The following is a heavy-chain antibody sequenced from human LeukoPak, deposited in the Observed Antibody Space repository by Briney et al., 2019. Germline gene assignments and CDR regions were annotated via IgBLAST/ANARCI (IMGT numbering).Heavy chain of an antibody. CDR2: IYSGGGT. D-gene: IGHD5-12*01. CDR3: ARDHMVATRGNYDYYYYIYV. V-gene: IGHV3-53*01. Sequence: GGSLRLSCAASGFTVSSNYMSCVRQAPGKGLEWVSVIYSGGGTYYADSVKGRFTISRDNSKNTLYLQMNSLRAEDTAVYYCARDHMVATRGNYDYYYYIYVWGKGTTVTVSS. CDR1: GFTVSSNY. J-gene: IGHJ6*03.